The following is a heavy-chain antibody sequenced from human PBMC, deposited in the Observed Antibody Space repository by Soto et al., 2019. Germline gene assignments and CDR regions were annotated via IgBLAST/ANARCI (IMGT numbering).Heavy chain of an antibody. J-gene: IGHJ6*02. Sequence: GGSLRLSCAASGFTFSSYAMSWVRQAPGKGLEWVSAISGSGGSTYYADSVKGRFTISRDNSKNTLYLQMNSLRAEDTAVYYCAKGALRFLEWLPHYYGMDVWGQGTTVTVSS. CDR3: AKGALRFLEWLPHYYGMDV. CDR2: ISGSGGST. CDR1: GFTFSSYA. V-gene: IGHV3-23*01. D-gene: IGHD3-3*01.